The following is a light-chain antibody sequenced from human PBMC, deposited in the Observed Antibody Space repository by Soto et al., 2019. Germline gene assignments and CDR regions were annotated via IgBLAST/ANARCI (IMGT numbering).Light chain of an antibody. J-gene: IGKJ1*01. CDR2: AAS. CDR1: QDISNY. V-gene: IGKV1-27*01. Sequence: DIQMTQSPSSLSASVGDRVTITCRASQDISNYLAWYQQKPGKVPKLLIYAASTLQSGVPFRFSGSGSGTDFTLTISSLQPEDVATYYCQKYNSAPWTFGQGTKVEIK. CDR3: QKYNSAPWT.